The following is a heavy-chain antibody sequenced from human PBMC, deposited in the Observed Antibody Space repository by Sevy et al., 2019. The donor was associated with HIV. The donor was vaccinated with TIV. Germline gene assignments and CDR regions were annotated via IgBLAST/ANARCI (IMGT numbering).Heavy chain of an antibody. CDR1: GFTFSSYG. V-gene: IGHV3-30*18. CDR2: ISYDGSNK. J-gene: IGHJ4*02. D-gene: IGHD3-22*01. CDR3: AKDLGYYYDSSGYYVGTSPHGIDY. Sequence: GGSLRLSCAASGFTFSSYGMHWVRQAPGKGLEWVAVISYDGSNKYYADSVKGRFTISRDNSKNTLYLQMNSLRAEDTAVYYCAKDLGYYYDSSGYYVGTSPHGIDYWGQGTLVTVSS.